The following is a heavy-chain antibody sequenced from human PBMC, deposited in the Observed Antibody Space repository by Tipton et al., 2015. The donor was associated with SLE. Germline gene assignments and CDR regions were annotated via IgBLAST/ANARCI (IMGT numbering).Heavy chain of an antibody. V-gene: IGHV4-61*09. J-gene: IGHJ4*02. CDR3: ARVNYGDYVLDY. D-gene: IGHD4-17*01. CDR1: GGSISSGSYY. Sequence: TLSLTCTVSGGSISSGSYYWSWIRQPAGKGLEWIGYIYTSGSTNYNPSLKSRVTISVDTSKNQFSLKLSSVTAADTAVYYCARVNYGDYVLDYWGQGTLVTVSS. CDR2: IYTSGST.